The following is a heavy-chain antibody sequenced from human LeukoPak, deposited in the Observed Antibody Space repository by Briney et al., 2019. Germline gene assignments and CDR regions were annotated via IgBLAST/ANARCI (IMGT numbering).Heavy chain of an antibody. CDR3: AKDQEGYCSGGSCYYLS. J-gene: IGHJ5*02. D-gene: IGHD2-15*01. CDR1: AFTFSSYG. CDR2: VRYDGSNK. Sequence: GGSLRLSCPASAFTFSSYGMHWVRQAPGKVREWVAFVRYDGSNKYYADSVKGRFTISRDNSKTTLYLQMNRLRAEDTAVYYCAKDQEGYCSGGSCYYLSWGQGTLVTVSS. V-gene: IGHV3-30*02.